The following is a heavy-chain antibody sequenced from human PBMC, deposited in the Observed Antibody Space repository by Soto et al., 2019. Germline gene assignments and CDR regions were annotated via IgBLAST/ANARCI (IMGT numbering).Heavy chain of an antibody. CDR3: ARDPVYGDYDYYYYGMDV. D-gene: IGHD4-17*01. CDR2: IYYSGST. Sequence: SETLSLTCTVSGGSISSYYWSWIRQPPGKGLEWIGYIYYSGSTNYNPSLKSRVTISVDTSKNQFSLKLSSVTAADTAVYYCARDPVYGDYDYYYYGMDVWGQGTTVTVSS. CDR1: GGSISSYY. J-gene: IGHJ6*02. V-gene: IGHV4-59*12.